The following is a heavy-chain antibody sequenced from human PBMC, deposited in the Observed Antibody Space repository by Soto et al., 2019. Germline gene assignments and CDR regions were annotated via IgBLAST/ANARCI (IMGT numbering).Heavy chain of an antibody. J-gene: IGHJ5*02. Sequence: GGSLRLSCAASGFTFSSYSMNWVRQAPGKGLEWVSYISSSSSTIYYADSVKGRFTISRDNAKNSLYLQMNSLRAEDTAVYYCARDGLGNLNYLWENNWFVPWGQGTLVTVSS. CDR1: GFTFSSYS. CDR2: ISSSSSTI. V-gene: IGHV3-48*01. D-gene: IGHD1-7*01. CDR3: ARDGLGNLNYLWENNWFVP.